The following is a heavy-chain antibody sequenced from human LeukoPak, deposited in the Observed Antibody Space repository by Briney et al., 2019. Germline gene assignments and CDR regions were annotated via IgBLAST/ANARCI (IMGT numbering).Heavy chain of an antibody. J-gene: IGHJ4*02. CDR1: GGSISSSNW. V-gene: IGHV4-4*02. Sequence: PSETLSLTCAVSGGSISSSNWWSWVRQPPGKGLEWIGEIYHSGSTNYNPSLKSRVTISVDKSKNQFSLKLSSVTAADTAVYYCARVLDCSGGSCFDYWGQGTLVTVSS. D-gene: IGHD2-15*01. CDR3: ARVLDCSGGSCFDY. CDR2: IYHSGST.